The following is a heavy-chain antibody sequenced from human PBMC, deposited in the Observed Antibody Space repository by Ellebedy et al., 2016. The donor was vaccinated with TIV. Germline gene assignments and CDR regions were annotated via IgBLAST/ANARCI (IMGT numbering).Heavy chain of an antibody. Sequence: GESLKISXAASGFTFSNYAMNWVRQAPGKGLEWISYINADRKAMYYAESVKGRFTISRDNAKNSVYLQMNSLRAEDTAVYYCARAKVVASYYFDYWGQGTLVTVSS. D-gene: IGHD2-15*01. CDR3: ARAKVVASYYFDY. CDR2: INADRKAM. J-gene: IGHJ4*02. CDR1: GFTFSNYA. V-gene: IGHV3-48*04.